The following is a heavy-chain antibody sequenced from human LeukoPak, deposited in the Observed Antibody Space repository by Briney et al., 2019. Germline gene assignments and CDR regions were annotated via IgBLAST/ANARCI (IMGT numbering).Heavy chain of an antibody. CDR3: LKDPSLETCDGDYLGLGYYFDS. CDR2: ISGSGGST. J-gene: IGHJ4*02. Sequence: GGSLRLSCAASGFTLSSYAMSWVRQAPGKGLEWVSAISGSGGSTYYADSVKGRFTISRDNSKNTLYLQMNSLRAEDTAVYYGLKDPSLETCDGDYLGLGYYFDSWAEGTLVTVCS. D-gene: IGHD4-17*01. V-gene: IGHV3-23*01. CDR1: GFTLSSYA.